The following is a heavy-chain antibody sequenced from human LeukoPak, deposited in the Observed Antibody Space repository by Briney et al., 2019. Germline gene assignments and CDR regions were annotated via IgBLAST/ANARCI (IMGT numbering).Heavy chain of an antibody. V-gene: IGHV3-7*01. CDR3: ARVDGASIVAIPMSYFDQ. CDR2: IKEDGSEK. CDR1: GFTFSSSW. D-gene: IGHD5-12*01. Sequence: GGSLRLSCAASGFTFSSSWMTWVRQAPGEGLEWVANIKEDGSEKYSVDSVKGRFTISRDNAKNSPYLQMNSLRAEDTAVYYCARVDGASIVAIPMSYFDQWGQGTLVTVSS. J-gene: IGHJ4*02.